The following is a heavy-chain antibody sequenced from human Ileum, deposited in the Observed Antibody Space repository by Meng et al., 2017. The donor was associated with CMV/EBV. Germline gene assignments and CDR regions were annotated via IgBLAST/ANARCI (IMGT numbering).Heavy chain of an antibody. J-gene: IGHJ4*02. Sequence: ASVKVSCKASGYTFSTYGISWVRQAPGQGLEWMGWISAYNGDTNHAQKFQGRFTMTTDTSTSTAYMELRSLRSDDTAVYYCARHLAIDTYYFDYWGQGTLVTVSS. CDR3: ARHLAIDTYYFDY. CDR2: ISAYNGDT. CDR1: GYTFSTYG. V-gene: IGHV1-18*01. D-gene: IGHD3-22*01.